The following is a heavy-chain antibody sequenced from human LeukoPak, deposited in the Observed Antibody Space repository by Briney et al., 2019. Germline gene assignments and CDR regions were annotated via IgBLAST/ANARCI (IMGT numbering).Heavy chain of an antibody. CDR2: IYWNDDK. Sequence: SGPTLVNPTQTLTLTCTFSGFSLSTSGVGVGWIRQPPGKALEWLALIYWNDDKRCSPSLRSRLTITKDTSKNQVVLTMTNMDPVDTATYYCAHTHTVVTSVYFDYWGQGTLVTVSS. CDR3: AHTHTVVTSVYFDY. J-gene: IGHJ4*02. V-gene: IGHV2-5*01. D-gene: IGHD4-23*01. CDR1: GFSLSTSGVG.